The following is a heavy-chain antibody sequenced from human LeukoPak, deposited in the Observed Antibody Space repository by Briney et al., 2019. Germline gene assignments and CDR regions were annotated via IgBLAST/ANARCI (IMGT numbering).Heavy chain of an antibody. Sequence: GASVKVSCKASGYTFTGYYMHWVRQAPGQGLEWMGWINPNSGGTNYAQKFQGRVTMIRDTSISTAYMALSRLRSDDTAVYYCARVDYYDSSGYYSHYFDYWGQGTLVTVSS. J-gene: IGHJ4*02. CDR1: GYTFTGYY. V-gene: IGHV1-2*02. CDR3: ARVDYYDSSGYYSHYFDY. D-gene: IGHD3-22*01. CDR2: INPNSGGT.